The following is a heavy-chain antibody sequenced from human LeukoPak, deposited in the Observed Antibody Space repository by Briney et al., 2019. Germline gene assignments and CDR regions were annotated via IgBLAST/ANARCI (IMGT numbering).Heavy chain of an antibody. CDR3: ARARASGSRYYYYMDV. Sequence: ASVKVSCKASGYTFTSYDINWVRQATGQGLEWTGWMNPNSGNTGYAQKFQGRVTITRNTSISTAYMELSSLRSEDTAVYYCARARASGSRYYYYMDVWDKGTTVTVSS. V-gene: IGHV1-8*03. J-gene: IGHJ6*03. D-gene: IGHD3-10*01. CDR1: GYTFTSYD. CDR2: MNPNSGNT.